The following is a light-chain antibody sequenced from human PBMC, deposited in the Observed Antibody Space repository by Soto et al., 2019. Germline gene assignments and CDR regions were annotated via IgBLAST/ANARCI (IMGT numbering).Light chain of an antibody. CDR2: GTS. CDR1: QGISNR. V-gene: IGKV1-17*03. CDR3: LQYRSFPRT. Sequence: DIQMTQSPSAMSASVGDRVIITCRASQGISNRLAWFQQKPGTVPKRLIYGTSFLETGVPSRFSGGGSGTEFSLTITSLQAEDFATYYCLQYRSFPRTFGQGTKVDI. J-gene: IGKJ1*01.